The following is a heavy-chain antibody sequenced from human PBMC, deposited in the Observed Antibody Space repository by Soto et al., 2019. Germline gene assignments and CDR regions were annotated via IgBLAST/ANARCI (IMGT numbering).Heavy chain of an antibody. D-gene: IGHD6-13*01. CDR3: ARDIMAAAPDY. CDR2: LSSDGTNK. V-gene: IGHV3-30*19. Sequence: GGSLRLSCAASGFTFSSYGMHWVRQAPGKGLEWVAALSSDGTNKNYADSVKGRFTISRDNSKSTLYLQMNSLRSEDTAVYYCARDIMAAAPDYWGQGTLVTVSS. J-gene: IGHJ4*02. CDR1: GFTFSSYG.